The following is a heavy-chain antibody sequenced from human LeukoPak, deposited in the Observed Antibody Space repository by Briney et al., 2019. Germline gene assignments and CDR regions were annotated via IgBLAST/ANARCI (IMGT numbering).Heavy chain of an antibody. J-gene: IGHJ4*02. CDR1: GYSISSGYY. D-gene: IGHD3-10*01. CDR2: IYHSGST. Sequence: PSETLSLTCTVSGYSISSGYYWGWIRQPPGKGLEWIGSIYHSGSTYYNPSLKSRDTISVDTSKNQFSLKLSSVTAADTAVYYCARAGSGREEDYWGQGTLVTVSS. CDR3: ARAGSGREEDY. V-gene: IGHV4-38-2*02.